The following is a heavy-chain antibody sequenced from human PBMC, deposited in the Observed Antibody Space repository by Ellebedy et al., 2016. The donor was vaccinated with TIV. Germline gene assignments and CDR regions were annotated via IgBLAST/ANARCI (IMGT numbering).Heavy chain of an antibody. J-gene: IGHJ4*02. CDR1: GGSFSGYY. CDR3: ARVRWSTTQN. D-gene: IGHD4-23*01. CDR2: INHSGST. V-gene: IGHV4-34*01. Sequence: SETLSLXXAVYGGSFSGYYWSWIRQPPGKGLEWIGEINHSGSTNYNPSLKSRVTISVDTSKNQFSLKLSSVTAADTAVYYCARVRWSTTQNWGQGTLVTVSS.